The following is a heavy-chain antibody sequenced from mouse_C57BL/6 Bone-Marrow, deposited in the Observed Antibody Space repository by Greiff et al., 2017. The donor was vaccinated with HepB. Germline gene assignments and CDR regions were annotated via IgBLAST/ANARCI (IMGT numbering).Heavy chain of an antibody. Sequence: QVQLQQPGAELVKPGASVKMSCKASGYTFTSYWITWVKQRPGQGLEWIGDIYPGSGSTNYNEKFKGKATLTVDTSSSTAYMQLSSLTSEDSAVYYCAPYYYGSSYENFDYWGQGTTLTVSS. CDR1: GYTFTSYW. CDR2: IYPGSGST. V-gene: IGHV1-55*01. CDR3: APYYYGSSYENFDY. J-gene: IGHJ2*01. D-gene: IGHD1-1*01.